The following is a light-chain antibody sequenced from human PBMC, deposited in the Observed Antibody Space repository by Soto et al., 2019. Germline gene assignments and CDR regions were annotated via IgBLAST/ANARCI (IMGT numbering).Light chain of an antibody. Sequence: EIVLTQSPGTLSLSPGDRATLSCRASQSVSSSYLAWYQKKPGQAPGLLIYGASSRATGIPDRFSGSGSGTDFTLTISRLEPEDFAVYYCQQYGRSPWTFGQGTKVEVK. CDR2: GAS. CDR1: QSVSSSY. CDR3: QQYGRSPWT. J-gene: IGKJ1*01. V-gene: IGKV3-20*01.